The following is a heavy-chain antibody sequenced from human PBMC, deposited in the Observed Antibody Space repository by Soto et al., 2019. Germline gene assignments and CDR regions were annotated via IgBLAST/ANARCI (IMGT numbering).Heavy chain of an antibody. V-gene: IGHV4-59*01. Sequence: KTSETLSLTCTVSGGSISSYYWSWIRQPPGKGLEWIGYIYYSGSTNYNPSLKSRVTISVDTSKNQFSLKLSSVTAADTAVYYCARAPPFYSYGRPDAFDIWGQGTMVTVSS. CDR1: GGSISSYY. CDR3: ARAPPFYSYGRPDAFDI. CDR2: IYYSGST. J-gene: IGHJ3*02. D-gene: IGHD5-18*01.